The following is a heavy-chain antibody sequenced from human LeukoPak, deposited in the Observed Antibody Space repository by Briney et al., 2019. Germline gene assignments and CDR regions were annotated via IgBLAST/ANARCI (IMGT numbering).Heavy chain of an antibody. CDR1: GGSISSSNW. D-gene: IGHD2-2*01. Sequence: PSGTLSLTCAVSGGSISSSNWWSWVRQPPGKGLEWIGEIYHSGSTNYNPSLKSRVTISVDKSKNQFSLKLSSVTAADAAVYYCARDPRGRLVPAAEGYFDYWGQGTLVTVSS. J-gene: IGHJ4*02. CDR2: IYHSGST. V-gene: IGHV4-4*02. CDR3: ARDPRGRLVPAAEGYFDY.